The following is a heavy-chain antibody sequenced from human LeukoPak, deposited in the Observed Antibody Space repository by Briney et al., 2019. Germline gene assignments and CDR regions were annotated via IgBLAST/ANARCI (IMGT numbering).Heavy chain of an antibody. CDR2: IYSGGST. CDR1: GGSISSYY. CDR3: ARFAAGGSYFYYMDV. V-gene: IGHV3-66*01. D-gene: IGHD6-25*01. J-gene: IGHJ6*03. Sequence: ETLSLTCTVSGGSISSYYWSWIRQPPGKGLEWVSVIYSGGSTYYADSVKGRFTISRDNAKNSLYLQMNSLRADDTAVYYCARFAAGGSYFYYMDVWGKGTTVTVSS.